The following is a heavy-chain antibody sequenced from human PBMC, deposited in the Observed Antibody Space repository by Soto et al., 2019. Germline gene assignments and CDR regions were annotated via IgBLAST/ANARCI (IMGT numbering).Heavy chain of an antibody. CDR1: GGSFGGYY. V-gene: IGHV4-34*01. CDR2: INHSGST. J-gene: IGHJ4*02. D-gene: IGHD6-25*01. Sequence: QVQLQQWGAGLLKPSETLSLTCAVYGGSFGGYYWSWIRQPPGRGLEWIGEINHSGSTNYNPSLKSRVTISVDTSKNQFSLKLSSVTAADTAVYYCARGRGADYWGQGTLVTVSS. CDR3: ARGRGADY.